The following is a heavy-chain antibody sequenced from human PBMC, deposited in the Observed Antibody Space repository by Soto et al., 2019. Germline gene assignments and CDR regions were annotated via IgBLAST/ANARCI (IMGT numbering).Heavy chain of an antibody. V-gene: IGHV4-59*13. J-gene: IGHJ4*02. Sequence: YETLSLTCTVSGGSISSFYWSWIRQPPGKGLEWIGYIYTSGTTNYNPSLQRRVTISVDTSKKQFSLKLRSVTDADAAVYYCASQVGSDYSDYWGQGTLVTVSS. CDR2: IYTSGTT. CDR3: ASQVGSDYSDY. CDR1: GGSISSFY. D-gene: IGHD1-26*01.